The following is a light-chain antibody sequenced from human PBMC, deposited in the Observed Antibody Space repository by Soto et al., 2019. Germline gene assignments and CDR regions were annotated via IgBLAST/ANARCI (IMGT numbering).Light chain of an antibody. V-gene: IGLV2-8*01. J-gene: IGLJ1*01. CDR3: KSYAGSNTYV. CDR1: NSDIGTYNY. Sequence: QSALTQPASVSGSPGQSITISCTGSNSDIGTYNYVSWYQQHPGKAPKLIIYEVTNRPSGVPDRFSGSKSGNTASLTVSGLQAADEADYFCKSYAGSNTYVFGSGTKLTVL. CDR2: EVT.